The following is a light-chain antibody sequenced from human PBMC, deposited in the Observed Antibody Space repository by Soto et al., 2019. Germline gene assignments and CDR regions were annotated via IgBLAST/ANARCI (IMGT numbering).Light chain of an antibody. CDR2: GNN. CDR3: GTWDGSLSALV. Sequence: QSVLTQPPSVSAVPGQKVTFSCSGSSSNIENNYVSWYQHLPGAAPKLLVYGNNKRPSGIPDRFSASKSGTSATLGITGLQPGDEADYYCGTWDGSLSALVFGGGTKLTVL. V-gene: IGLV1-51*01. J-gene: IGLJ2*01. CDR1: SSNIENNY.